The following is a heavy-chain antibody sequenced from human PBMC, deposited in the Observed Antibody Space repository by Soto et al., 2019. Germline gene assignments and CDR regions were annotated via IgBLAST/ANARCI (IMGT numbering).Heavy chain of an antibody. CDR3: ARPDYGSGSYPDY. D-gene: IGHD3-10*01. Sequence: QVQLVESGGGVVQPGRSLRLSCAASGFTFSSYAMQWVRQAPGKGLERVAVISYDGSNKYYADSVKGRFTISSDNSKNTPYLQMNSLRAEDTAVYYCARPDYGSGSYPDYWGQGSLVTVSS. J-gene: IGHJ4*02. CDR1: GFTFSSYA. CDR2: ISYDGSNK. V-gene: IGHV3-30-3*01.